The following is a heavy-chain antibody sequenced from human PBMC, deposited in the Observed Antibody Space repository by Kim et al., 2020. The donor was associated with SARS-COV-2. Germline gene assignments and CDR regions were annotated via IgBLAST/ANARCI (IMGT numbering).Heavy chain of an antibody. Sequence: GGSLRLSCAASGFTFSSYGMHWVRQAPGKGLEWVAVISYDGSNKYYADSVKGRFTISRDNSKNTLYLQMNSLRAEDTAVYYCASPGYAFVWGQGTTVTVSS. CDR1: GFTFSSYG. J-gene: IGHJ6*02. CDR2: ISYDGSNK. V-gene: IGHV3-30*03. D-gene: IGHD3-16*01. CDR3: ASPGYAFV.